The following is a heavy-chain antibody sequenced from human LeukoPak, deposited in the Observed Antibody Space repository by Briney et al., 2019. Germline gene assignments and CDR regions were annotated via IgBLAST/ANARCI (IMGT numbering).Heavy chain of an antibody. CDR1: GFTFSNYG. CDR2: IRYDGTNK. V-gene: IGHV3-30*02. Sequence: GGSLRLSCAASGFTFSNYGMHWVRQAPGKGLEWVAFIRYDGTNKYYADSVKGRLTISRDNSKNTLYLQMNSLRAEDTAVYYCAKEKKYYYDSTGYPGYDYWGQGTLVTVSS. J-gene: IGHJ4*02. D-gene: IGHD3-22*01. CDR3: AKEKKYYYDSTGYPGYDY.